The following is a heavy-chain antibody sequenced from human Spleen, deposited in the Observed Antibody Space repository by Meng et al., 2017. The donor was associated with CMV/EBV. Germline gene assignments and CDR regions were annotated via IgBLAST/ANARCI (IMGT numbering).Heavy chain of an antibody. CDR2: INPNSGDT. Sequence: VQRVQSGVELRKPGASVKVSCKASGDTFTDYYMHWVRQAPGQGLEWMGCINPNSGDTNYAQKFQGRVTMTRDTSISTAYMELSRLRSDDTAVYYCTRDAHLTTVTPNWFDPWGQGTLVTVSS. CDR1: GDTFTDYY. CDR3: TRDAHLTTVTPNWFDP. D-gene: IGHD4-17*01. J-gene: IGHJ5*02. V-gene: IGHV1-2*02.